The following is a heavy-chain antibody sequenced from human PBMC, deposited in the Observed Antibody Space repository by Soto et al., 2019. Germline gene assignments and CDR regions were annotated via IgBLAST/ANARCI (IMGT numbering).Heavy chain of an antibody. CDR3: AHITGYSSGWFITIDY. V-gene: IGHV2-5*02. CDR1: GFSLSTSGVG. Sequence: QITLKESGPTLVKPTQTLTLTCTFSGFSLSTSGVGVGWIRQPPGKALEWLALIYWDDDKRYSPSLKSRLTITKDTSKNQVVLTMTNMDPVDTATYYCAHITGYSSGWFITIDYWGQGTLVTVSS. D-gene: IGHD6-19*01. CDR2: IYWDDDK. J-gene: IGHJ4*02.